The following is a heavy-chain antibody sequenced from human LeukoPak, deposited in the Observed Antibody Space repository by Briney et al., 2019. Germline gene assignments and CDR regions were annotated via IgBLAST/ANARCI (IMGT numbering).Heavy chain of an antibody. J-gene: IGHJ6*03. CDR1: GFTFSSYG. D-gene: IGHD7-27*01. Sequence: SGGSLRLSCAASGFTFSSYGMHWVRQAPGKGLGWVAVIWYDGSNKYYADSVKGRFTISRDNSKNTLYLQMNSLRAEDTAVYYCAKDGRTGGDYYYYYYMDVWGKGTTVTVSS. V-gene: IGHV3-33*06. CDR2: IWYDGSNK. CDR3: AKDGRTGGDYYYYYYMDV.